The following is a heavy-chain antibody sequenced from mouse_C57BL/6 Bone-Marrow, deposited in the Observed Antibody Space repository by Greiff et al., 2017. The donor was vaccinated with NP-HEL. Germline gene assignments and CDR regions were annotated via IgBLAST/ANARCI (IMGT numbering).Heavy chain of an antibody. Sequence: QVQLKQPGAELVKPGASVKVSCKASGYTFTSYWMHWVKQRPGQGLEWIGRIHPSDSDTNYNQKFKGKATWTVDKSSSTAYMQLSSLTSEDSAVYYCAIPLLLRYYAMDYWGQGTSVTVSS. J-gene: IGHJ4*01. D-gene: IGHD1-1*01. V-gene: IGHV1-74*01. CDR1: GYTFTSYW. CDR2: IHPSDSDT. CDR3: AIPLLLRYYAMDY.